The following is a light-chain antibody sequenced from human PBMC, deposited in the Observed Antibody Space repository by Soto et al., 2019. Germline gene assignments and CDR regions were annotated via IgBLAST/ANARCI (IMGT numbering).Light chain of an antibody. V-gene: IGLV1-40*01. J-gene: IGLJ3*02. CDR1: SSNIGAGYD. Sequence: QSALTQPPSVSGAPGQRVTIFCTGTSSNIGAGYDVHWYQHLPGTVPKLLIYGSNNRPSGVPDRFSGSKSGTSASLAITGLQAEDEATYYCQSYDSGLPWVFGGGTKLTVL. CDR2: GSN. CDR3: QSYDSGLPWV.